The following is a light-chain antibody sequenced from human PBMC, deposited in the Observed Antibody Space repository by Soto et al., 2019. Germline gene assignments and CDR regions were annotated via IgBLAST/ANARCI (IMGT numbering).Light chain of an antibody. V-gene: IGKV1-17*01. CDR2: VAS. CDR3: QQYYSYPWT. Sequence: DIQMTQSPSSLSASLGDRVTITCRASQAIRNDVGWYQQKPGRDPKRLIYVASRLESGVPSRFSGSGSGTDFTLTISCLQSEDFATYYCQQYYSYPWTFGQGTKVDIK. CDR1: QAIRND. J-gene: IGKJ1*01.